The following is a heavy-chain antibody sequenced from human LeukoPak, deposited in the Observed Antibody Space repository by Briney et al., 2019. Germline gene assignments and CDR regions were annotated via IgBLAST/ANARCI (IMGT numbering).Heavy chain of an antibody. CDR3: ASLPLEPTSYYYYYMDV. D-gene: IGHD1-1*01. CDR2: IYSGGST. Sequence: PGGSLRLSCAASGFTFSSYGMSWVRQAPGKGLEWVSVIYSGGSTYYADSVKGRFTISRDNSKNTLYLQMNSLRAEDTAVYYCASLPLEPTSYYYYYMDVWGKGTTVTVSS. J-gene: IGHJ6*03. V-gene: IGHV3-66*01. CDR1: GFTFSSYG.